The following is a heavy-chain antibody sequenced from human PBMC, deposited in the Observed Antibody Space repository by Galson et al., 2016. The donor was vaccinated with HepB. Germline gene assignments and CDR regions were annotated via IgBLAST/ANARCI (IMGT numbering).Heavy chain of an antibody. V-gene: IGHV3-30*18. CDR2: ISYAGSNK. D-gene: IGHD5-18*01. Sequence: SLRLSCAASGFTFSSYAMYWVRQAPGKGLEWVAVISYAGSNKYYADSVKGRFTISRDNSKNTLYLQMNNLRDEETAVYYCAKDIRSYGLFGRFDYWGQGTLCTVSS. CDR3: AKDIRSYGLFGRFDY. CDR1: GFTFSSYA. J-gene: IGHJ4*02.